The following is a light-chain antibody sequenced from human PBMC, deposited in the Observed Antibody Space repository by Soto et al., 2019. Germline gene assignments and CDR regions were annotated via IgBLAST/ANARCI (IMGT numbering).Light chain of an antibody. CDR2: AAS. V-gene: IGKV1-39*01. Sequence: EITQKKSSLSASVGDRVTITCRASQSISSYLNWYQQKPGKAPKLLIYAASSLQSGVPSRFSGSGSGTDFTLTISSLQPDDFPTYYSHPSYLTPPFGQ. J-gene: IGKJ1*01. CDR3: HPSYLTPP. CDR1: QSISSY.